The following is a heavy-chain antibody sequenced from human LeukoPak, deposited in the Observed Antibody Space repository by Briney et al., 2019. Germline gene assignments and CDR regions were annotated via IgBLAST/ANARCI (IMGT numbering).Heavy chain of an antibody. CDR3: AIRGISSPPLY. CDR1: GYSFTSYW. D-gene: IGHD6-13*01. Sequence: GESLQISCKGSGYSFTSYWIGWVRQVPGKGLGWMGIIYPGESDTRYSPSFQGLVTISADKSISTAYLQWSSLKASDTAMYYCAIRGISSPPLYWGQGTLVTASS. J-gene: IGHJ4*02. V-gene: IGHV5-51*01. CDR2: IYPGESDT.